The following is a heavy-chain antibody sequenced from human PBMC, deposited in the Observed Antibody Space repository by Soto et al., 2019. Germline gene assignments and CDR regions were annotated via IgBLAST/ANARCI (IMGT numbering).Heavy chain of an antibody. V-gene: IGHV2-5*02. CDR3: VQSRCGGDCLQSYSSHSYYGLDA. CDR1: GLSLSTTGVG. CDR2: IYWDDDK. J-gene: IGHJ6*02. D-gene: IGHD2-21*02. Sequence: QITLKESGPTLVKPTQTLTLTCTFSGLSLSTTGVGVGWIRQPPGKALEWLALIYWDDDKRYSPSLKSRLTITQDTSKNQVVLKMNNMDPVDTAPYYCVQSRCGGDCLQSYSSHSYYGLDAWGQGTTVTVSS.